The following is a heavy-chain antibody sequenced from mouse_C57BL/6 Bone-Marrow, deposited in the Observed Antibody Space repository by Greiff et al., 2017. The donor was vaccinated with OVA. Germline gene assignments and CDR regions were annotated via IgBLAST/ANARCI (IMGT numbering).Heavy chain of an antibody. CDR2: ISSGSSTT. J-gene: IGHJ2*01. CDR1: GFTFSDYG. CDR3: AGGNWDFDY. D-gene: IGHD4-1*01. Sequence: EVQLVESGGGLVKPGGSLKLSCAASGFTFSDYGMHWVRQAPEKGLEWVAYISSGSSTTYYADTVKGRFTISRDNAKNTLFLQMTSLRAEDTAMYYCAGGNWDFDYWGQGTTLTVSS. V-gene: IGHV5-17*01.